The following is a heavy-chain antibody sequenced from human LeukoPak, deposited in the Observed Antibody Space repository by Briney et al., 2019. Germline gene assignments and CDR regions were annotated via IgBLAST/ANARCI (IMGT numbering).Heavy chain of an antibody. D-gene: IGHD3-16*02. CDR1: GGSISSSSFF. CDR3: ARGIMIRSGEIIVRNLFFDY. J-gene: IGHJ4*02. Sequence: SETLSLTCAVSGGSISSSSFFWAWIRQPPGKGLEYIGSMSYSGGTYYNPSLESRVSISVDRSKNQFSLKVNSVTAADTAVYYCARGIMIRSGEIIVRNLFFDYWGQGSQVTVSS. CDR2: MSYSGGT. V-gene: IGHV4-39*07.